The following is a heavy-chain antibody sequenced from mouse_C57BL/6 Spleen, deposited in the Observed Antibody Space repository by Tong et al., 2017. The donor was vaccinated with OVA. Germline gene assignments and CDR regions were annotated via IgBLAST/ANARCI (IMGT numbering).Heavy chain of an antibody. CDR2: INPSSGYT. J-gene: IGHJ4*01. CDR3: TRRLRGAMDY. CDR1: GYTFTSYT. Sequence: VQLQESGAELARPGASVKMSCKAPGYTFTSYTMHWVKQRPGQGLEWIGYINPSSGYTKYNQKFKDKATLTADKSSSTAYMQLSSLTSEDSAVYYCTRRLRGAMDYWGQGTSVTVSS. V-gene: IGHV1-4*01. D-gene: IGHD2-2*01.